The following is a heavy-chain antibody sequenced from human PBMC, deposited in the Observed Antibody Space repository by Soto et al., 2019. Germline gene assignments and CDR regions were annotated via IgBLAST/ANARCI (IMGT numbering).Heavy chain of an antibody. Sequence: ASVKVSCKASGYTSTNYGIAWVRQAPGQGLEWMGWISVYSGKTNYAQNVQVRLTMTTDTSTSTAYMELTNLRSDDTAVYYCARASGYLAHSPSVAYLAPWGQGTPVTVCS. V-gene: IGHV1-18*01. CDR2: ISVYSGKT. CDR3: ARASGYLAHSPSVAYLAP. D-gene: IGHD6-25*01. CDR1: GYTSTNYG. J-gene: IGHJ5*02.